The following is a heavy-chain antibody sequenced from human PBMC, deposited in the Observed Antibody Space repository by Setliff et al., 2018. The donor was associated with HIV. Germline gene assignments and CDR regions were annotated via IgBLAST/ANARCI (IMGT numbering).Heavy chain of an antibody. CDR1: GGTFKNLA. D-gene: IGHD5-18*01. Sequence: ASVKVSCKASGGTFKNLAISWVRQAPGQGLEWMGGVIPSFATPNYAQKFQGRVTITADESTGTAYMELSSLRSEDAAVYYCARGNTAMAYPYYYGMDVWGQGTTVTVSS. V-gene: IGHV1-69*13. CDR3: ARGNTAMAYPYYYGMDV. CDR2: VIPSFATP. J-gene: IGHJ6*02.